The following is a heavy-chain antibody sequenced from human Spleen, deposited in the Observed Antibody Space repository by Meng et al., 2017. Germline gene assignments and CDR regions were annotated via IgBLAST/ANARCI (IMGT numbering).Heavy chain of an antibody. J-gene: IGHJ4*02. CDR1: GYNFIGGY. CDR3: AVLEGG. D-gene: IGHD1-1*01. V-gene: IGHV1-2*02. CDR2: INPNGGAT. Sequence: QGRLGQSGAEVKKPGASVKVSCKASGYNFIGGYWLYWVRQAPGQGLEWIGWINPNGGATKYAQKFLGRVTVTSDTSTSTAYMEMSGLTYDDTAVYYCAVLEGGWGQGTLVTVSS.